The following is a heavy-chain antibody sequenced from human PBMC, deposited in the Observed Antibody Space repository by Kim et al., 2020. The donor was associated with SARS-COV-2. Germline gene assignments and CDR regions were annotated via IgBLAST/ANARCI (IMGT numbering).Heavy chain of an antibody. CDR1: GFTFSNYW. CDR2: IKQDGGER. Sequence: GGSLRHSCAASGFTFSNYWMNWVRQAPGKGLEWVANIKQDGGERNYVDSVKGRFSISRDNAKNSLYLRMNSLRAEDTAVYYCARGVWYYTDWGQGTLVTV. V-gene: IGHV3-7*01. CDR3: ARGVWYYTD. D-gene: IGHD3-10*01. J-gene: IGHJ4*02.